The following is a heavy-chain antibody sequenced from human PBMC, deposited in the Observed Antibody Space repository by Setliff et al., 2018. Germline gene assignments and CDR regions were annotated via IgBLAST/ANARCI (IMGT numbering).Heavy chain of an antibody. Sequence: SETLSLTCSVSGDSINSGTYYWSWFRQSAGKGLEWIGSIYYSGNTYYNASLKGRVTISGDTSKNQFSLKLTAVTAADTAIYYCARHRAVAGAYYFDFWGQGTLVTVSS. V-gene: IGHV4-39*01. CDR1: GDSINSGTYY. J-gene: IGHJ4*02. CDR3: ARHRAVAGAYYFDF. D-gene: IGHD6-19*01. CDR2: IYYSGNT.